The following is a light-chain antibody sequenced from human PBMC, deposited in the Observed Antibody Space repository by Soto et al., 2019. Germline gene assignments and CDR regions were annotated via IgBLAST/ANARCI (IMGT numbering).Light chain of an antibody. J-gene: IGKJ1*01. Sequence: EIVMSQSPATLSVSPGERATLSCRASQSVRSNLAWYQQKPGQAPRLLIYGASSRATGIPDRFSGSGSGTDFTLTISSLQPDDFATYYCQHYNSYSEAFGQGTKVDI. CDR3: QHYNSYSEA. CDR2: GAS. V-gene: IGKV3D-15*01. CDR1: QSVRSN.